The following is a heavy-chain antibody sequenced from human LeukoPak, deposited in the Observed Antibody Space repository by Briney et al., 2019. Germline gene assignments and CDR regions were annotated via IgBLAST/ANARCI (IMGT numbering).Heavy chain of an antibody. J-gene: IGHJ4*02. CDR3: AKGTGYSSGWLDY. Sequence: PGGSLRLSCAASGFTFSGYAISWVRQAPGEGLEWVSAISGSGGSTYYADSVKGRFTISRDNSKNTLCLQMNSLRAEDTAVYYCAKGTGYSSGWLDYWGQGTLVTVSS. V-gene: IGHV3-23*01. D-gene: IGHD6-19*01. CDR1: GFTFSGYA. CDR2: ISGSGGST.